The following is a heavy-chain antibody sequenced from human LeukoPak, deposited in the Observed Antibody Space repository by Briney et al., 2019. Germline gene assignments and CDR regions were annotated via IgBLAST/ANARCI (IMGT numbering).Heavy chain of an antibody. CDR1: GFTFSSYG. V-gene: IGHV3-33*01. CDR3: ARGYCSSTSCYILGGYYFDY. CDR2: INYDGSNQ. J-gene: IGHJ4*02. D-gene: IGHD2-2*02. Sequence: PGGSLRLSCAASGFTFSSYGMHWVRQAPGKGLEWVAVINYDGSNQYYADSVKGRFTISRDNSKNTLYLQMNSLRAEDTAVYYCARGYCSSTSCYILGGYYFDYWGQGTLVTVSS.